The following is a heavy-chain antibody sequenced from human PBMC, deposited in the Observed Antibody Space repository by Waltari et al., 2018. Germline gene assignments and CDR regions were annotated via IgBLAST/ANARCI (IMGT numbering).Heavy chain of an antibody. V-gene: IGHV5-51*01. CDR3: VRGSGYRGIPFDI. CDR2: IYPCDSDT. CDR1: GYSFTSYW. Sequence: EVQLVQSGAEVKKPGESLKISCKGSGYSFTSYWIGWVRQMPGKGLEWVGFIYPCDSDTSYSPSFQGQVTISADKSISTAYLQWSSLKASDTAMYYCVRGSGYRGIPFDIWGQGTMVTVSS. D-gene: IGHD3-3*01. J-gene: IGHJ3*02.